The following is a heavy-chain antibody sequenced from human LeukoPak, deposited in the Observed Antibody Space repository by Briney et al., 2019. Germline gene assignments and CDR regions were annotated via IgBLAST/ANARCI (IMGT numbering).Heavy chain of an antibody. D-gene: IGHD4-17*01. Sequence: GGSLRLSCAASGFTFSSYSMNWVRQAPGKGLEWVSSISSSSSYIYYADSVKGRFTISRDNAKNSLYLQMSSLRAGDTAVYYCASFYGDYVRDYWGQGTLVTVSS. CDR1: GFTFSSYS. CDR2: ISSSSSYI. CDR3: ASFYGDYVRDY. V-gene: IGHV3-21*01. J-gene: IGHJ4*02.